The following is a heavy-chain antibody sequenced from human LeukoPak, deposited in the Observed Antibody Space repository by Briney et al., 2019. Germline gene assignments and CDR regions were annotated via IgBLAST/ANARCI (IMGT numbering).Heavy chain of an antibody. D-gene: IGHD5/OR15-5a*01. CDR3: LVWKHVFDR. Sequence: GRSLRLSCAASGFTFSSYGMLWVRQAPGKGLEWVAVMSYDGSKEYYADSVKGRFTISRDNSKNTLYLQMNSLRVEDTAVYYCLVWKHVFDRWGQGTLVTVSS. V-gene: IGHV3-30*03. CDR2: MSYDGSKE. J-gene: IGHJ5*02. CDR1: GFTFSSYG.